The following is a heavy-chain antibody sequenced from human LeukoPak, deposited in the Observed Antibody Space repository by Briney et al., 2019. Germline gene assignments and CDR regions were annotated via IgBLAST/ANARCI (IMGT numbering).Heavy chain of an antibody. D-gene: IGHD2-2*01. V-gene: IGHV3-20*04. CDR1: GFTFDDYG. Sequence: GGSLRLSCGASGFTFDDYGMSSVRQAPGKGLEWVSGINWNGVSTGYANSVKGRFTISRDNAKNFFHLQMNSLRTEDTALYYCARGRSSITSHAFDIWGQGTMVTVSS. CDR2: INWNGVST. CDR3: ARGRSSITSHAFDI. J-gene: IGHJ3*02.